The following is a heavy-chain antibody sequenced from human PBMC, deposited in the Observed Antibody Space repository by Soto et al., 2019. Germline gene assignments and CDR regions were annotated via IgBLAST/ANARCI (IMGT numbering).Heavy chain of an antibody. J-gene: IGHJ5*02. CDR2: VNPKSGST. Sequence: QVQLVQSGAEVKKPGASVKVSCKASGYSFSNFDINWVRQAAGQGPEWMGWVNPKSGSTDYAQKFRGRVTMTSNTSISTAYMELSALTSEDTAVYYCARPYCDTTRCFTDCFDPWGQGTLVTVSS. V-gene: IGHV1-8*01. D-gene: IGHD2-2*02. CDR3: ARPYCDTTRCFTDCFDP. CDR1: GYSFSNFD.